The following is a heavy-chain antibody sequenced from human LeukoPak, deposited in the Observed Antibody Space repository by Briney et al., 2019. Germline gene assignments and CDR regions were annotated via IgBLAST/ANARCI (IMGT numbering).Heavy chain of an antibody. CDR2: VDPEDGET. J-gene: IGHJ6*03. V-gene: IGHV1-69-2*01. CDR3: ATDQFNLLRGLRVYMDV. D-gene: IGHD3-10*01. Sequence: GASVKISCKASGHTFTDHYIHWIQQAPGKGLEWMGRVDPEDGETIYAGKFQDRVTITADTSTDTAYMELRSLRSEDTAVYYCATDQFNLLRGLRVYMDVWGKGTTVTVSS. CDR1: GHTFTDHY.